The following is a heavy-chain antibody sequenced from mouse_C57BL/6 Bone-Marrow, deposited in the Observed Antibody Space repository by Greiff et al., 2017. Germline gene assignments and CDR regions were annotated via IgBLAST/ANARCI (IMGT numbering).Heavy chain of an antibody. J-gene: IGHJ4*01. CDR2: IDPSDSYS. D-gene: IGHD2-5*01. V-gene: IGHV1-50*01. Sequence: QVQLQQPGAELVKPGASVKLSCKASGYTFTNYWMQWVQQRPGQGLEWIGEIDPSDSYSNYNQRFKGKATLTVDTSSSTAYMQLSSLTSEDSAVYYCARDYYSNYDAMGYWGQGTSGTVSS. CDR1: GYTFTNYW. CDR3: ARDYYSNYDAMGY.